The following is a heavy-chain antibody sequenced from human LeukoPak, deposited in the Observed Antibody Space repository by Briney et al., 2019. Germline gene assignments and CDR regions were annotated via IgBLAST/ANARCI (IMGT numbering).Heavy chain of an antibody. J-gene: IGHJ4*02. CDR3: ARDHHGSSF. D-gene: IGHD6-13*01. CDR2: INHSGST. V-gene: IGHV4-34*01. CDR1: GGSFSGYY. Sequence: PSETLSLTCAVYGGSFSGYYWSWIRQPPGKGLEWIGEINHSGSTNYNPSLKSRVTISVDTSKNQFSLKLSSVTAADTAVYFCARDHHGSSFWGQGTLVAVSS.